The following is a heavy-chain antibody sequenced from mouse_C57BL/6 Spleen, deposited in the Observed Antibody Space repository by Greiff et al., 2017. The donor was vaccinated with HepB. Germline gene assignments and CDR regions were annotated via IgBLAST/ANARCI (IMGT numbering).Heavy chain of an antibody. D-gene: IGHD2-1*01. CDR2: INPYNGGT. CDR1: GYTFTDYY. J-gene: IGHJ1*03. CDR3: ALGLYGNYVWYFDV. V-gene: IGHV1-19*01. Sequence: EVQLQQSGPVLVKPGASVKMSCKASGYTFTDYYMNWVKQSHGKSLEWIGVINPYNGGTSYNQKFKGKATLTVDKSSSTAYMELNSLTSEDSAVYYCALGLYGNYVWYFDVWGTGTTVTVSS.